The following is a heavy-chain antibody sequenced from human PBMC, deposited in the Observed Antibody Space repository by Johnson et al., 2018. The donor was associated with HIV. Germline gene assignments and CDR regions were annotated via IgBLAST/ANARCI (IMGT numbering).Heavy chain of an antibody. CDR3: ARAGDYDILTGSLMKGAFDI. CDR2: IGTAGDT. CDR1: GFTFSSYD. Sequence: EVQLVESGGGLVQPGGSLRLSCAASGFTFSSYDMHWVRQATGKGLEWVSGIGTAGDTYYPDSVKGRFTVSREHAKNSLYLQMNSLRAGDTAAYYCARAGDYDILTGSLMKGAFDIWGQGTMVIVSS. J-gene: IGHJ3*02. D-gene: IGHD3-9*01. V-gene: IGHV3-13*01.